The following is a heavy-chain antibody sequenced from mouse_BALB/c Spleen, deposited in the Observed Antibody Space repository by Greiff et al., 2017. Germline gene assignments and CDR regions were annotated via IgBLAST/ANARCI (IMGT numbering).Heavy chain of an antibody. V-gene: IGHV1-87*01. CDR3: ARLDYGTLFAY. CDR2: IYPGDGDT. D-gene: IGHD2-1*01. CDR1: GYTFTSYW. Sequence: VKLMESGAELARPGASVKLSCKASGYTFTSYWMQWVKQRPGQGLEWIGAIYPGDGDTRYTQKFKGKATLTADKSSSTAYMQLSSLASEDSAVYYCARLDYGTLFAYWGQGTLVTVSA. J-gene: IGHJ3*01.